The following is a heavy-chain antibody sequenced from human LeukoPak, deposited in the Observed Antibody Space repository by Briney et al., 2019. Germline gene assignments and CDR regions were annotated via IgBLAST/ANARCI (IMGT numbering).Heavy chain of an antibody. CDR2: INPNSGGT. Sequence: ASVKVSCKASGYTFTGYYIHWVRQAPGQGLEWMGWINPNSGGTNYAQKFQGWVTMTKDTSISTAYMELSRLRSDDTAVYYCARDLGYSYGYYDYWGQGTLVTVSS. CDR3: ARDLGYSYGYYDY. V-gene: IGHV1-2*04. D-gene: IGHD5-18*01. J-gene: IGHJ4*02. CDR1: GYTFTGYY.